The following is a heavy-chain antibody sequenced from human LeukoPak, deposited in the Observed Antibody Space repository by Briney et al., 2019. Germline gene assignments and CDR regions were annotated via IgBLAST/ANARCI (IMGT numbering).Heavy chain of an antibody. D-gene: IGHD3-10*01. Sequence: GGSLRLSCAASGFTFSSYAMSWVRQAPGKGLEWVANIKQDGSEKYYVDSVKGRFTISRDNAKNSLYLQMNSLRAEDTAVYYCARDLGGGDYFDYWGQGTLVTVSS. CDR1: GFTFSSYA. CDR2: IKQDGSEK. J-gene: IGHJ4*02. CDR3: ARDLGGGDYFDY. V-gene: IGHV3-7*01.